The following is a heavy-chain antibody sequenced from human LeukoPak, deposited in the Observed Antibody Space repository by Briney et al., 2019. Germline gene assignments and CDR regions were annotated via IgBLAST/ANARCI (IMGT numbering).Heavy chain of an antibody. CDR2: ISGSGGST. J-gene: IGHJ4*02. V-gene: IGHV3-23*01. CDR3: AKFKEIAVAGTRGSHFDY. CDR1: GFTFSSYA. Sequence: PGGSLRLSCAASGFTFSSYAMSWVRQAPGKGLEWVSAISGSGGSTYYADSVKGRFTISRDNSKNTLYLQMNSLRAEDTAVYYCAKFKEIAVAGTRGSHFDYWGQGTLVTVSS. D-gene: IGHD6-19*01.